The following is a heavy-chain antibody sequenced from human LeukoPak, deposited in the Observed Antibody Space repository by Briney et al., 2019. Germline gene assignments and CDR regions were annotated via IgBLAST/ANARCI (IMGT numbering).Heavy chain of an antibody. CDR3: ARETIWGYSYATDY. D-gene: IGHD5-18*01. J-gene: IGHJ4*02. Sequence: GGSLRLSCAASGFTFSSYSMNWVRQAPGKGLEWVSSISSSSSYIYYADSVKGRFTISRDNAKNSLYLQMNSLRAEDTAVYYCARETIWGYSYATDYWGQGTLVTVSS. V-gene: IGHV3-21*01. CDR1: GFTFSSYS. CDR2: ISSSSSYI.